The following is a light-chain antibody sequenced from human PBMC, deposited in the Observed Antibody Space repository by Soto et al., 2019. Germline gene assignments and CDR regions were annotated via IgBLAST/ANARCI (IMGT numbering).Light chain of an antibody. CDR2: EVT. CDR1: SSDVGGYNY. CDR3: SSYTARSTHV. J-gene: IGLJ1*01. Sequence: LTQPASVSGSPGQSITISCTGTSSDVGGYNYVSWYQQHPGKAPKLLIFEVTSRPSWVSDRFSGSKSTNTASLTISGLQPDDEADYYCSSYTARSTHVFGTGTKVTVL. V-gene: IGLV2-14*01.